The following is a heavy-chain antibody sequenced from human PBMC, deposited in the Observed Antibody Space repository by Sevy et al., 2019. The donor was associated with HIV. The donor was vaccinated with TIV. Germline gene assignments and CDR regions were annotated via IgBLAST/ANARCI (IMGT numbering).Heavy chain of an antibody. CDR1: GFIFGDYG. V-gene: IGHV3-49*04. D-gene: IGHD1-26*01. CDR2: FKSKIHGGTT. J-gene: IGHJ4*02. Sequence: GGSLRLSCTASGFIFGDYGMSWVRQAPGKGLEWIAFFKSKIHGGTTENAATVKGRLTISRDESKNIVYLQMSNLKTEDTAVYYCTRWSGSQSIFDYWGQGTLVTVSS. CDR3: TRWSGSQSIFDY.